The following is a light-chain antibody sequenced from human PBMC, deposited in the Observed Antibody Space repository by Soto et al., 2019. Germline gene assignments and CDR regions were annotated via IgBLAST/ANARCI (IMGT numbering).Light chain of an antibody. CDR1: SSDVGGYKY. V-gene: IGLV2-14*01. CDR3: SSYTSSSNSDVV. J-gene: IGLJ2*01. Sequence: QSVLTQPASVSGSPGQSITISCTGTSSDVGGYKYVSWYQQYPGKAPKLMIYEVSNRPSGVSNRFSGSKSGNTASLTISGLQAEDEADYYCSSYTSSSNSDVVFGGGTKLTVL. CDR2: EVS.